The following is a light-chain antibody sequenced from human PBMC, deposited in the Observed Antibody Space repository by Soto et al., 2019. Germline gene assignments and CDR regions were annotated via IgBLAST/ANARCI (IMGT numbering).Light chain of an antibody. V-gene: IGLV2-11*01. J-gene: IGLJ3*02. Sequence: QSALTQPRSVSGSPGQSVTISCSETSSDVGDYNYVSWYQQYPGKAPKLVIYHVSKRPSGVPDRFSGSKSGNTASLTISGLQAEDEADYYCCSFAGSYTFWVFGGGTKLTVL. CDR1: SSDVGDYNY. CDR3: CSFAGSYTFWV. CDR2: HVS.